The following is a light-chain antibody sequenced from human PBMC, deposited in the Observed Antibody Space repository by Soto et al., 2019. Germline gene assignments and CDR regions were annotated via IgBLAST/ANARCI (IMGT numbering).Light chain of an antibody. CDR1: LSVATF. V-gene: IGKV1-39*01. J-gene: IGKJ2*01. Sequence: DIQMTQSPSSLSASVGDRVAITCQASLSVATFLNWYQQRPGEPPKLLIYGASTLQSGVPARFSGSGSGTDFTLTISSLQPEDFATYYCQQSYGTPRTFGQGTKLEIK. CDR3: QQSYGTPRT. CDR2: GAS.